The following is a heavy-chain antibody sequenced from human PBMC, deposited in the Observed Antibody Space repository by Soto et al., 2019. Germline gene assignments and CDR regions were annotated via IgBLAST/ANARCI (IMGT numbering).Heavy chain of an antibody. J-gene: IGHJ4*02. CDR1: GFTFSSYA. D-gene: IGHD6-13*01. CDR3: ASRIAAAGLDY. V-gene: IGHV3-30-3*01. CDR2: ISYDGSNK. Sequence: QVQLVESGGGVVQPGRSLRLSCAASGFTFSSYAMHWVRQAPGKGLEWVAVISYDGSNKYYADSVKGRFTISRDNSKNTLYLQMNSLRAEDTAVYSCASRIAAAGLDYWGQGTLVTVSS.